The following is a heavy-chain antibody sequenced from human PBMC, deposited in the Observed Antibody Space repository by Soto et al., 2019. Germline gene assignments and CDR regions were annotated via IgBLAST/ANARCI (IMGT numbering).Heavy chain of an antibody. J-gene: IGHJ6*02. CDR1: GLTVSSNY. CDR3: ARMGQWRVPGDYYYGMDV. Sequence: PGGSLRLSCAASGLTVSSNYMNRVRQAPGKGLEWVSLIYTGGGTYYADSVKGRFTVSRDNSKNTLYLQMNSLRAEDTAVYYCARMGQWRVPGDYYYGMDVWGQGTSVTVSS. D-gene: IGHD6-19*01. CDR2: IYTGGGT. V-gene: IGHV3-53*01.